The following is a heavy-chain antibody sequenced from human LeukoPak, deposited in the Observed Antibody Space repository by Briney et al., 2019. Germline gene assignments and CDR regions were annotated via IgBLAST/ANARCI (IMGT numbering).Heavy chain of an antibody. CDR2: IYYSGST. CDR1: GSSVSSGSYY. V-gene: IGHV4-61*01. D-gene: IGHD3-22*01. Sequence: PSETLSLTCTVSGSSVSSGSYYWSWIRQPPGKGLEWIGYIYYSGSTNYNPSLKSRVTISVDTSKNQFSLKLSSVTAADTAVYYCARGPYYYDSSGYAYYYYGMDVWGQETTVTVSS. J-gene: IGHJ6*02. CDR3: ARGPYYYDSSGYAYYYYGMDV.